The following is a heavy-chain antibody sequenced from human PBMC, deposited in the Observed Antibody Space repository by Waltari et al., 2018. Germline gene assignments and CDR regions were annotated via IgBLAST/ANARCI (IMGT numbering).Heavy chain of an antibody. D-gene: IGHD3-22*01. CDR1: GLTFGDYA. CDR3: TRYDDSSGWGDY. J-gene: IGHJ4*02. Sequence: EVQLVESGGGLVQPGRSLRLSCTASGLTFGDYAMSWFRQAPGKGLEWVGFIRSKAYGGTTEYAASVKGRFTISRDDSKSIAYLQMNSLKTEDTAVYYCTRYDDSSGWGDYWGQGTLVTVSS. V-gene: IGHV3-49*03. CDR2: IRSKAYGGTT.